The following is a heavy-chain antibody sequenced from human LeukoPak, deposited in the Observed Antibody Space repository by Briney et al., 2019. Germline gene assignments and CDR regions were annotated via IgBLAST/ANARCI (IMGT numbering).Heavy chain of an antibody. CDR3: ARRLDSSMEGVY. J-gene: IGHJ4*02. D-gene: IGHD6-25*01. CDR1: GFTFSSYS. V-gene: IGHV3-21*01. Sequence: PGGSLRLSCAASGFTFSSYSLNWVRQAPGKGLEWVSSISSSSSYIYYADSVKGRFTISRDNAKNSLYLQVNSLRAGDTAVYYCARRLDSSMEGVYWGQGTVVSVSS. CDR2: ISSSSSYI.